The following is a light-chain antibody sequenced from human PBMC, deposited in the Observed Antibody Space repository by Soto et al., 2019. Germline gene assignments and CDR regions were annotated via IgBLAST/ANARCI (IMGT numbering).Light chain of an antibody. CDR2: DAS. CDR1: QSVSSY. CDR3: QQRSSWPLT. V-gene: IGKV3-11*01. J-gene: IGKJ4*01. Sequence: EIVLTQSPATLSLSPGGRATLSCRASQSVSSYLAWYQQKPGQPPRLLIYDASNRATGVPARFSGSGSGTAFTLTISRLEPEDFAVYYCQQRSSWPLTFGGGTKMEIK.